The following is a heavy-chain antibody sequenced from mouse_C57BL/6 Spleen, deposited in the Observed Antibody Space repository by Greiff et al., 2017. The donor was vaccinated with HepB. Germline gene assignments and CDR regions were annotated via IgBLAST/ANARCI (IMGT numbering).Heavy chain of an antibody. CDR1: GYTFTSYW. CDR2: IDPSDSYT. J-gene: IGHJ2*01. Sequence: QVQLQQPGAELVKPGASVKLSCKASGYTFTSYWMQWVKQRPGQGLEWIGEIDPSDSYTNYNQKFKGKATLTVDTSSSTAYMQLSSLTSEDSAVYYCARSGITTVVATNYFDYWGQGTTLTVSS. D-gene: IGHD1-1*01. V-gene: IGHV1-50*01. CDR3: ARSGITTVVATNYFDY.